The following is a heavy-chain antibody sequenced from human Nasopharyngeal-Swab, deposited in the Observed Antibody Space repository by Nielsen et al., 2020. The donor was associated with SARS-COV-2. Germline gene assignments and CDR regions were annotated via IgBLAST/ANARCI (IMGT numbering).Heavy chain of an antibody. Sequence: GGSLRLSCAASGFTISINGMHWVRQAAGKGLEWIAYISCSSSKSYYADSVKGRFTISRDNPKKPLFLQMNSLRDDDTAVYYCARYVAIVGATLDNWCQGTLVTVSS. CDR2: ISCSSSKS. CDR1: GFTISING. CDR3: ARYVAIVGATLDN. D-gene: IGHD1-26*01. V-gene: IGHV3-48*02. J-gene: IGHJ4*02.